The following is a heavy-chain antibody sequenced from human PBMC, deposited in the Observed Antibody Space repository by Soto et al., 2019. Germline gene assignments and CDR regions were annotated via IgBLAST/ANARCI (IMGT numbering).Heavy chain of an antibody. CDR3: AKDSYYYDSSGYYGKFDY. CDR2: ISYDGSNK. D-gene: IGHD3-22*01. V-gene: IGHV3-30*18. J-gene: IGHJ4*02. Sequence: GGSLRLSCAASGFTFSSYGMHWVRQAPGKGLEWVAVISYDGSNKYYADSVKGRCTISRDNSKNTLYLQMNSLRAEDTAVYYCAKDSYYYDSSGYYGKFDYWGQGTLVTVSS. CDR1: GFTFSSYG.